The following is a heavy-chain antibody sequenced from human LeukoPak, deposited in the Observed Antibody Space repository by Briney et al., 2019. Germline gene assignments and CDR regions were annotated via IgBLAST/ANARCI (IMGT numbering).Heavy chain of an antibody. CDR2: IYTSGST. CDR1: GGSISSYY. CDR3: ARSDGYCSSTSCYALFDY. D-gene: IGHD2-2*03. V-gene: IGHV4-4*09. J-gene: IGHJ4*02. Sequence: SETLSLTCTVSGGSISSYYWSWIRQPPGKGLEWIGYIYTSGSTNYNPSLKSRVTISVDTSKNQFSLKLSSVTAADTAVYYCARSDGYCSSTSCYALFDYWGQGTLVTVSS.